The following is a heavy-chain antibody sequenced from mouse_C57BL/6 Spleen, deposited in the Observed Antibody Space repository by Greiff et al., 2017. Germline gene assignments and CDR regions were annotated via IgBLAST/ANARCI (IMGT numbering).Heavy chain of an antibody. D-gene: IGHD4-1*01. CDR3: ARLTLGYFDV. V-gene: IGHV1-81*01. CDR2: IYPRSGNT. CDR1: GYTFTSYG. Sequence: VQLQESGAELARPGASVKLSCKASGYTFTSYGISWVKQRTGQGLEWIGEIYPRSGNTYYNEKFKGKATLTADKSSSTAYMELRSLTSEDSAVYFCARLTLGYFDVWGTGTTVTVSS. J-gene: IGHJ1*03.